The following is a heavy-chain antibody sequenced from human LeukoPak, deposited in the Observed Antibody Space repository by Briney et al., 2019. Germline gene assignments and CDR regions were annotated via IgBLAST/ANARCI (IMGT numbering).Heavy chain of an antibody. V-gene: IGHV3-30-3*01. D-gene: IGHD3-10*01. Sequence: GGSLRLSCAASGFTFSSYAMHWVRQAPGKGLEWVAVISYDGSNKFYADSVKGRFTLSRDNSKNTLYLQMNSLRIEDTAVYYCGRGSVGFGELNYWGQGTLVTVSS. CDR2: ISYDGSNK. CDR3: GRGSVGFGELNY. CDR1: GFTFSSYA. J-gene: IGHJ4*02.